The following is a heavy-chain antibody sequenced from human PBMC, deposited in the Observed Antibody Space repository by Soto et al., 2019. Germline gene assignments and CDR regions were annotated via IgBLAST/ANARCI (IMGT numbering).Heavy chain of an antibody. Sequence: GGSLRLSCAASGFTFSNAWMSWVRQAPGKGLEWVGRIKSKTDGGTTDYAAPVKGRFTISRDDSKNTLYLQMNSLKTEDTAVYYCTTLVVAARLRYYYMDVWGKGTTVTVSS. D-gene: IGHD2-15*01. J-gene: IGHJ6*03. CDR2: IKSKTDGGTT. CDR1: GFTFSNAW. CDR3: TTLVVAARLRYYYMDV. V-gene: IGHV3-15*01.